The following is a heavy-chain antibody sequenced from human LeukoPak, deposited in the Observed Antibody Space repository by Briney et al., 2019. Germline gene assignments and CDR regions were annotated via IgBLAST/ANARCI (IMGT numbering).Heavy chain of an antibody. CDR2: TYYRSKWYN. J-gene: IGHJ6*02. Sequence: SQTLSLTCALSGDSVSSNSAAWNWLRQSPTRGLEWLGRTYYRSKWYNDYAVSVKSRITIDPDTSKNQFSLQLNSVTPEDTAVYYCARVGYSSAWMPFAMDVWGQGTAVTVSS. V-gene: IGHV6-1*01. CDR1: GDSVSSNSAA. D-gene: IGHD6-19*01. CDR3: ARVGYSSAWMPFAMDV.